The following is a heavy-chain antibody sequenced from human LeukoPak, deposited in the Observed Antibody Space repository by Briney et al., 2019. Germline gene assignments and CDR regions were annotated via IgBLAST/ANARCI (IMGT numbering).Heavy chain of an antibody. CDR1: GFTFSDCD. CDR3: GKAFPPLRVAAAGDY. D-gene: IGHD6-25*01. CDR2: ISYMGDHR. J-gene: IGHJ4*02. V-gene: IGHV3-21*06. Sequence: PGESLRLSCTASGFTFSDCDMNWFRQAPGKGLQWVSSISYMGDHRYYADSAKGRFTISRDNAKNSLYLHMDNLRADDTAVYYCGKAFPPLRVAAAGDYWGQGTLVTVSS.